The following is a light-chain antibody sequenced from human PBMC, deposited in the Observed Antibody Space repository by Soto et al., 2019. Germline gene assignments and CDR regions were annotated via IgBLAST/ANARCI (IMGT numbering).Light chain of an antibody. Sequence: QSALTQPASVSGSPVESSTISCTGTSSDVGGYNYVSWYQQHPGKAPKLMIYDVSNRPSGVSNRFSGSKSGNTASLTISGLQAEDEADYYCSSYPSSSYVFGPGTKVTLL. J-gene: IGLJ1*01. V-gene: IGLV2-14*01. CDR3: SSYPSSSYV. CDR2: DVS. CDR1: SSDVGGYNY.